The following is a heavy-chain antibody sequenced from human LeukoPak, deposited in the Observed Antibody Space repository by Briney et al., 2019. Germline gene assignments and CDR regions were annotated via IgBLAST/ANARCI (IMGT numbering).Heavy chain of an antibody. V-gene: IGHV4-59*01. CDR2: IYYSGST. Sequence: PSETLSLTCTVSGGSISSYYWSWIRQPPGKGLKWIGYIYYSGSTNYNPSLKSRVTISVDTSKNQFSLKLSSVTAADTAVYYCARGRGAAGTWGQGTLVTVSS. D-gene: IGHD6-13*01. CDR3: ARGRGAAGT. CDR1: GGSISSYY. J-gene: IGHJ4*02.